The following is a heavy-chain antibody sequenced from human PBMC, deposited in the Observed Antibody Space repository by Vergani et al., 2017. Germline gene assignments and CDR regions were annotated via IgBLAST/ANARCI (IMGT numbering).Heavy chain of an antibody. Sequence: VQLVESGGNLVKPGGSLRLSCAASGFTFDDYAMHWVRQAPGKGLEWVSSISSSSRYIYYADSVKGRFTISRDNANNSLYLQMNSLRAEDTAVYYCARDPRVKCSGPWGGWFDPWGQGTLVTVSS. D-gene: IGHD6-19*01. CDR2: ISSSSRYI. CDR3: ARDPRVKCSGPWGGWFDP. CDR1: GFTFDDYA. J-gene: IGHJ5*02. V-gene: IGHV3-21*01.